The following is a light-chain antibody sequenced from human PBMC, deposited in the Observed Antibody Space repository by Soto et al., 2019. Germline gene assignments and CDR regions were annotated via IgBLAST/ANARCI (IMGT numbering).Light chain of an antibody. V-gene: IGLV2-14*03. CDR2: DVT. CDR3: SSYTTSNTLV. J-gene: IGLJ2*01. CDR1: SSDVGAYNF. Sequence: QSALTQPASVSGSPGQLITISCTGTSSDVGAYNFVSWYQQHPGKAPKLMIYDVTNRPSGVSSRFSGSKSGNTASLAISGLQAEDEADYYCSSYTTSNTLVFGGGTQLTVL.